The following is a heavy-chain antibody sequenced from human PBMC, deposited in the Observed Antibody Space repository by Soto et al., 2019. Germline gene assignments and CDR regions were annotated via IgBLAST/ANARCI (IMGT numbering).Heavy chain of an antibody. D-gene: IGHD4-17*01. V-gene: IGHV1-18*01. CDR2: ISAYNGNT. J-gene: IGHJ5*02. Sequence: ASVKVSCTASGYTLTSYGISWVRQAPGQGLEWMGWISAYNGNTNYAQKLQGRVTMTTDTSTSTAYMELRSLRSDDTAVYYCARTRGPEVTVTTYGWFDPWGQGTLVTVSS. CDR3: ARTRGPEVTVTTYGWFDP. CDR1: GYTLTSYG.